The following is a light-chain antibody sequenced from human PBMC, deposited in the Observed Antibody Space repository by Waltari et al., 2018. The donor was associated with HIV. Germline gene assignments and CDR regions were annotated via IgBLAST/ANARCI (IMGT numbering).Light chain of an antibody. J-gene: IGLJ2*01. CDR2: SAP. V-gene: IGLV1-44*01. CDR1: DFNIGANT. Sequence: QSVLTQPPSASGTSGQRVTISCSGSDFNIGANTVTWYQQVPGMAPHLLIFSAPQRPAGVPVRFSGSKSGTSASLSISGFQSEDEANYYCSSWDDSLNGVWVFGGGTKVTVL. CDR3: SSWDDSLNGVWV.